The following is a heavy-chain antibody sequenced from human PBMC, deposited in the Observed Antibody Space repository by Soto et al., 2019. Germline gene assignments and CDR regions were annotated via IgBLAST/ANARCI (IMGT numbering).Heavy chain of an antibody. CDR3: ARYRRFNP. D-gene: IGHD3-16*02. CDR2: TXNRGRT. CDR1: CGSFTGYY. J-gene: IGHJ5*02. Sequence: AXXTLSLTCAVYCGSFTGYYCWIRQPPGKGAEXIEETXNRGRTPCNPXXNSRVDMXXDTSQNQFSLRLSSVTAADTAVYYCARYRRFNPWGQETLVTVSS. V-gene: IGHV4-34*01.